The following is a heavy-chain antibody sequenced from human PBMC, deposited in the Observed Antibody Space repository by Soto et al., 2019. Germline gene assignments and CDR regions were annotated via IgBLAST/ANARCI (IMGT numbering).Heavy chain of an antibody. J-gene: IGHJ4*02. CDR2: INHSGST. D-gene: IGHD5-12*01. CDR1: GGSFRGYD. V-gene: IGHV4-34*01. Sequence: PSETLSLTCAVYGGSFRGYDWSWIRQPPGKGLEWIGEINHSGSTNYNPSLKSRVTISVDTSKNQFSLKLSSVTAADTAVYYCARMGGYDDIDYWGQGTLVTVSS. CDR3: ARMGGYDDIDY.